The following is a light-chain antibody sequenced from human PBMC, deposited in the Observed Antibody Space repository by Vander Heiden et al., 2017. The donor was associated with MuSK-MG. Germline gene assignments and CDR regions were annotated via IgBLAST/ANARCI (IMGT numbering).Light chain of an antibody. V-gene: IGKV1-39*01. CDR2: DAS. CDR1: QSISTY. J-gene: IGKJ5*01. CDR3: QQSVNTLIT. Sequence: DVQMTQSPFSLSASVGDRVTITCRASQSISTYLNWYQQKPGKAPRIMIYDASTLESGVPSRFSGSASGTEFTLTISMLQPEDFTTYYCQQSVNTLITFGPGTLMEIK.